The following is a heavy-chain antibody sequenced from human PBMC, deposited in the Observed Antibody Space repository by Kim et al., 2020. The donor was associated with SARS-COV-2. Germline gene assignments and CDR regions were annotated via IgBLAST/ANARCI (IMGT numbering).Heavy chain of an antibody. J-gene: IGHJ6*02. CDR3: AKETLLRYVVPNYYYYGMDV. CDR2: ISWNSGSI. CDR1: GFTFDDYA. V-gene: IGHV3-9*01. Sequence: GGSLRLSCAASGFTFDDYAMHWVRQAPGKGLEWVSGISWNSGSIGYADSVKGRFTISRDNAKNSLYLQMNSLRAEDTALYYCAKETLLRYVVPNYYYYGMDVWGQGTTVTVSS. D-gene: IGHD4-17*01.